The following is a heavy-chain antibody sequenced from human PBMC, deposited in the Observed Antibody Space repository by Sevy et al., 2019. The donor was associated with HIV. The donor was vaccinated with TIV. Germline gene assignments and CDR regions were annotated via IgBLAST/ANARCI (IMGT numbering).Heavy chain of an antibody. CDR2: MYTSGNT. CDR1: GVSISSSSYD. D-gene: IGHD2-21*01. Sequence: SETLSLTCTVSGVSISSSSYDWGWIRQPPGKGLEWIGSMYTSGNTYYNPSLKSRVITIVDTSKNQISMKLTSVTAADTDVYYCARQGGIVDRAFDYWGQGTLVTVSS. V-gene: IGHV4-39*01. J-gene: IGHJ4*02. CDR3: ARQGGIVDRAFDY.